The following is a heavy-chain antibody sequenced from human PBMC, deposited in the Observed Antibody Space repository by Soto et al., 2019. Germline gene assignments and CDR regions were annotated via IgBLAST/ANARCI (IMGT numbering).Heavy chain of an antibody. Sequence: SETLSLTCTVSGGSISSGGYYWSWIRQHPXKGLEWIGYIYYSGSTYYNPSLKSRVTISVDTSKNQFSLKLSSVTAADTAVYYCASGTSGKYYDFWSGYYRGYYFDYWGQGTLVTVSS. D-gene: IGHD3-3*01. CDR2: IYYSGST. CDR3: ASGTSGKYYDFWSGYYRGYYFDY. V-gene: IGHV4-31*03. J-gene: IGHJ4*02. CDR1: GGSISSGGYY.